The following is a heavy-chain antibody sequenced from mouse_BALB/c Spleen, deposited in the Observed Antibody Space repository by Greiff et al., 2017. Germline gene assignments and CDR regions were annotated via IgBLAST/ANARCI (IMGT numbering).Heavy chain of an antibody. Sequence: VQLQQSGAELVKPGASVKLSCKASGYTFTSYYMYWVKQRPGQGLEWIGEINPSNGGTNFNEKFKSKATLTVDKSSSTAYMQLSSLTSEDSAVYYCTREDDGYYFFDYWGQGTTLTVSS. CDR3: TREDDGYYFFDY. D-gene: IGHD2-3*01. J-gene: IGHJ2*01. CDR1: GYTFTSYY. CDR2: INPSNGGT. V-gene: IGHV1S81*02.